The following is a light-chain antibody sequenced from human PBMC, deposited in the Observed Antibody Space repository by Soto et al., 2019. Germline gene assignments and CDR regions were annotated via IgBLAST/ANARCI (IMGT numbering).Light chain of an antibody. J-gene: IGKJ4*01. CDR3: QQYAHLLT. CDR2: DAT. V-gene: IGKV1-33*01. Sequence: DIQMTQSPSSLSASVGDRFTITFQASQDISNYLNWYQQKAKKAPKLVIHDATNLEAGVPSRFSGSGSGADFTLTISSLQPEDVGTYYCQQYAHLLTFGGGTKVDIK. CDR1: QDISNY.